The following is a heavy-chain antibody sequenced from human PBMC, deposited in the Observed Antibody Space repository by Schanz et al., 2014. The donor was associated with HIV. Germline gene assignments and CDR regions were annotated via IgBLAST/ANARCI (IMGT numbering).Heavy chain of an antibody. Sequence: VQLVETGGGLIQPGGSLRLSCAVSGFTISSNYMSWIRQYPGKGLEWIGYIYYSGSTYYNPSLKSRVTISLGTSKNQFSLKLSSVTAADTAVYYCARARRLAVAGTNFDYWGQGTLVTVSS. CDR1: GFTISSNY. J-gene: IGHJ4*02. CDR2: IYYSGST. CDR3: ARARRLAVAGTNFDY. V-gene: IGHV4-31*02. D-gene: IGHD6-19*01.